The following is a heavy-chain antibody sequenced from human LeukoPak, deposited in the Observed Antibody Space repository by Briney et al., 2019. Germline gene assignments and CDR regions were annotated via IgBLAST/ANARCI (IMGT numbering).Heavy chain of an antibody. CDR2: ISGSGGST. CDR1: GFTFSSYA. D-gene: IGHD2-15*01. Sequence: PGGSLRLSCAASGFTFSSYAMSWVREAPGKGLDWVSAISGSGGSTYYADSVKGRFTISRDNSKNTLYLQMNSLRAEDTAVYYCAKDAGYCSGGSCYLYYFDYWGQGTLVTVSS. V-gene: IGHV3-23*01. CDR3: AKDAGYCSGGSCYLYYFDY. J-gene: IGHJ4*02.